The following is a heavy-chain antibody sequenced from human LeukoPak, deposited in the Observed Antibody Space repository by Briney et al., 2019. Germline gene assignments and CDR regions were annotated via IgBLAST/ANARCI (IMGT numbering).Heavy chain of an antibody. V-gene: IGHV1-46*01. CDR1: GYTFTSYY. CDR2: INPSGSST. J-gene: IGHJ5*02. Sequence: ASAKVSCKASGYTFTSYYMHWVRQAPGQGLEWMGIINPSGSSTSYAQKFQGRVTMTRDTSISTAYMELSGLRSDDTAVYYCARRYCSSTSCYVWWFDPWGQGTLVTVSS. D-gene: IGHD2-2*01. CDR3: ARRYCSSTSCYVWWFDP.